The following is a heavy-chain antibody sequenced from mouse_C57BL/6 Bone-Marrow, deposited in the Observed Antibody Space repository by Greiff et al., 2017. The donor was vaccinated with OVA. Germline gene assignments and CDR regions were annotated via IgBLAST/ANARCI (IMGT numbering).Heavy chain of an antibody. Sequence: QVQLQQPGAELVKPGASVKLSCKASGYTFTSYWMHWVKQRPGQGLEWIGMIHPNSGSTNYNEKFKSKATLTVDKSSSTAYMQLSSLTSEDSAVYYCARPVSDSSGFLFAYWGQGTLVTVSA. V-gene: IGHV1-64*01. CDR2: IHPNSGST. CDR1: GYTFTSYW. J-gene: IGHJ3*01. D-gene: IGHD3-2*02. CDR3: ARPVSDSSGFLFAY.